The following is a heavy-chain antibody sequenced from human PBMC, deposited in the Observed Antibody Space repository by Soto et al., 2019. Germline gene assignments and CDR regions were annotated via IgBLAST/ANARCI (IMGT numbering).Heavy chain of an antibody. Sequence: ASVKVSCKASGYTFTSYGISWVRQAPGQGLEWMGWITPYNGKTHYAQKFQDRVTVTTDTAATTAYMELRSLTSDDSAMYFCARDTSQYFDHWGQGILVTVSS. CDR3: ARDTSQYFDH. J-gene: IGHJ4*02. CDR1: GYTFTSYG. D-gene: IGHD2-2*01. V-gene: IGHV1-18*01. CDR2: ITPYNGKT.